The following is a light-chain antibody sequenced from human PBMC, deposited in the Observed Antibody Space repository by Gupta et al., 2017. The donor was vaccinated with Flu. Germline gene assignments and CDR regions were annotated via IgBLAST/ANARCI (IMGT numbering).Light chain of an antibody. CDR3: QHYNSFS. CDR2: RVS. V-gene: IGKV1-5*03. J-gene: IGKJ3*01. CDR1: QNVTTW. Sequence: DIQLTQSPYTLSASVGDRVTITCRASQNVTTWLAWYQQRPGNAPRLLVYRVSTLEIGFPSRCNGSGSGTEFTLTIPGLQPYDSATYYCQHYNSFSFGPGTKVEI.